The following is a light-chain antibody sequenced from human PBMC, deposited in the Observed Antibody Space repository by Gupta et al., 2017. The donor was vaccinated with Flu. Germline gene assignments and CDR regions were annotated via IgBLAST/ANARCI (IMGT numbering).Light chain of an antibody. J-gene: IGKJ4*01. CDR2: ETS. CDR1: EDITGY. CDR3: QKYNRAPNA. Sequence: DMQMTQSPSPLTASVGDRVTITCRADEDITGYLAWYQQKSGKVPKLLIYETSSLQPGVSSRFRGSGSGTDFTLTISNLQPEDVATYYCQKYNRAPNAFGGGTKVEIK. V-gene: IGKV1-27*01.